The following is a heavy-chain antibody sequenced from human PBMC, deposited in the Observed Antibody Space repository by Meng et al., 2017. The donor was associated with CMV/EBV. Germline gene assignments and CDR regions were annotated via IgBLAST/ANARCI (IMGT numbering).Heavy chain of an antibody. CDR1: GGSFSGYY. J-gene: IGHJ6*02. V-gene: IGHV4-34*01. D-gene: IGHD1-14*01. CDR2: INRSGST. Sequence: SETLSLTCAVYGGSFSGYYWSWIRQPPGKGLEWIGEINRSGSTNYNPSLKSRVTISVDTSKNQFSLKLSSVTAADTAVYYCARGLGRKPHYYYYYGMDVWGQGTTVTVSS. CDR3: ARGLGRKPHYYYYYGMDV.